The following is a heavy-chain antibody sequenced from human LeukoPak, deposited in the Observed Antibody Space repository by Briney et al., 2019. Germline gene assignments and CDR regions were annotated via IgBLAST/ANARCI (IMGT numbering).Heavy chain of an antibody. D-gene: IGHD3-10*01. V-gene: IGHV1-2*02. Sequence: ASVKVSCKASGYTFTGYYMHWVRQAPGQGLEWMGWINPHSGGTNYAQKFQGRVTMTRDTSTTTVYMELRSLRSEDTAVYYCARIGDYGSGSEGFDPWGQGTLVTVSS. CDR3: ARIGDYGSGSEGFDP. CDR2: INPHSGGT. J-gene: IGHJ5*02. CDR1: GYTFTGYY.